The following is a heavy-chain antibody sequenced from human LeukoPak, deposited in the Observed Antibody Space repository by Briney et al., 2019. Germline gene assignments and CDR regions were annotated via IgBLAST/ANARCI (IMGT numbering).Heavy chain of an antibody. V-gene: IGHV3-48*03. Sequence: PGGSLRLSCAASGFAFSSYEMNWVRQAPGKGLEWVSYISSSGSTIYYADSVKGRFTISRDSAKNSPYLQMNSLRAEDTAVYYCARARPYGYEDYGMDVWGQGTTVTVSS. CDR3: ARARPYGYEDYGMDV. CDR1: GFAFSSYE. CDR2: ISSSGSTI. J-gene: IGHJ6*02. D-gene: IGHD5-18*01.